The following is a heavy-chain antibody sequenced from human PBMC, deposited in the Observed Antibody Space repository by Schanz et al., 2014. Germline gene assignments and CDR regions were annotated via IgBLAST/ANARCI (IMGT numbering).Heavy chain of an antibody. J-gene: IGHJ4*02. V-gene: IGHV3-23*01. D-gene: IGHD5-18*01. CDR2: ISGRDGST. CDR1: GFSFSDYY. Sequence: VHLLESGGGLVEPGGSLRLSCAASGFSFSDYYMSWIRQAPGKGLEWVSAISGRDGSTFYADSVKGRFTISRDNSKNTLYLQMNSLRAEDTAVYYCVRVSFADPRLYRGMDRDIDYWGQGTLVTVSS. CDR3: VRVSFADPRLYRGMDRDIDY.